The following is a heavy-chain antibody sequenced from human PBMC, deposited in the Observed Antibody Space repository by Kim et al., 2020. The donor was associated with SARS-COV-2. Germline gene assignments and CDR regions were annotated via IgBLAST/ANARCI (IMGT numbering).Heavy chain of an antibody. V-gene: IGHV3-33*01. D-gene: IGHD6-13*01. CDR3: ARERQLVRYGLDY. CDR2: IWYDGSNK. Sequence: GGSLRLSCAASGFSFSSYGMHWVRQAPGKGLEWVAVIWYDGSNKYYADSVKGRFTISRDNSKNTLYLQMNSLRAEDTAVYYCARERQLVRYGLDYWGQGTLVTVSS. CDR1: GFSFSSYG. J-gene: IGHJ4*02.